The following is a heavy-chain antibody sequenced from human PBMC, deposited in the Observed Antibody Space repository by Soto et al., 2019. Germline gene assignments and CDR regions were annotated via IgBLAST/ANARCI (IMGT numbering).Heavy chain of an antibody. D-gene: IGHD3-10*01. CDR1: GGSISSSSYY. V-gene: IGHV4-39*01. CDR3: ARTANINGSASYYSDY. Sequence: SETLSLTCTVSGGSISSSSYYWGWIRQPPGKGLEWIGSIYYSGSTYYNPSLKSRVTISVDTSKNQFSLKLSSVTAADTAVYYCARTANINGSASYYSDYWGQGTLVTVSS. CDR2: IYYSGST. J-gene: IGHJ4*02.